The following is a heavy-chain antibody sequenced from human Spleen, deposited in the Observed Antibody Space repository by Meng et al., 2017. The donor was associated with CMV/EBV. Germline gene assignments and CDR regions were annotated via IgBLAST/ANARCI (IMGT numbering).Heavy chain of an antibody. CDR1: YIFTSHW. V-gene: IGHV5-51*01. Sequence: YIFTSHWIGWVRQMPGKGLEWMGIIYPGDSDTRYSPSFQGQVTISADKSSTTVYLQWSRLKASDTAMYYCARTLIYYYDNSGPVDYWGQGTLVTVSS. CDR2: IYPGDSDT. J-gene: IGHJ4*02. CDR3: ARTLIYYYDNSGPVDY. D-gene: IGHD3-22*01.